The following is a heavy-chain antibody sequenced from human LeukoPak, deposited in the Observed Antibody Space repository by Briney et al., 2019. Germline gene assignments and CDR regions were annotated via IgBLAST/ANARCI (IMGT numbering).Heavy chain of an antibody. J-gene: IGHJ4*02. CDR2: IYPGDSDT. CDR1: GYSFTNYW. D-gene: IGHD3-22*01. CDR3: ARWAGDSNGYYPPWIDY. V-gene: IGHV5-51*01. Sequence: GESLKISCRGLGYSFTNYWIGRVRQMPGKGLEWMGIIYPGDSDTRYSPSFQGQVTISADKSISTAYLQWSSLKASDTAMYYCARWAGDSNGYYPPWIDYWGQGTLVTVSS.